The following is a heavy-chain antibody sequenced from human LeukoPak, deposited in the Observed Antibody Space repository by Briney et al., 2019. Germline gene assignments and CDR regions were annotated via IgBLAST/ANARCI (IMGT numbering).Heavy chain of an antibody. CDR2: IKQEGSEK. D-gene: IGHD1-26*01. CDR1: GFTFSTYW. CDR3: ARDRYGGPDNYYYYYGMDV. J-gene: IGHJ6*02. V-gene: IGHV3-7*01. Sequence: GGSLRLSCAASGFTFSTYWMSWVRQPPGKGREWVANIKQEGSEKYYVASVKGRFTISRDNAKNSLYLQMNSLSAEDTAVYYCARDRYGGPDNYYYYYGMDVWGQGTTVTVSS.